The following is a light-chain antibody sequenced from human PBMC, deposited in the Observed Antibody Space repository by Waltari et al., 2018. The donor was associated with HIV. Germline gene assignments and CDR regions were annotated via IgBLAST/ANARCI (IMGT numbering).Light chain of an antibody. Sequence: PGQKVTISCSGSTSNIGSNSVSWYQQLPGTAPKLLIYENDKRPSGISDRFSGFKSGSAATLGITGLQTGDEADYYCGTWDRSLSGGVFGGGTKLTVL. CDR2: END. V-gene: IGLV1-51*02. CDR3: GTWDRSLSGGV. CDR1: TSNIGSNS. J-gene: IGLJ2*01.